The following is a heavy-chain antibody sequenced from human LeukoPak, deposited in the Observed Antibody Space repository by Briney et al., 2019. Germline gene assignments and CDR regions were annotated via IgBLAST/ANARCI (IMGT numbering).Heavy chain of an antibody. CDR1: GYTFTGYY. J-gene: IGHJ5*02. CDR3: ARGPVGYSGYDFYNWFDP. D-gene: IGHD5-12*01. CDR2: INPNSGGT. V-gene: IGHV1-2*04. Sequence: ASVKVSCKASGYTFTGYYMHWVRQAPGQGLEWMGWINPNSGGTNYAQKFQGWVTMTRDTSISTAYMELSRLRSDDTAVYYCARGPVGYSGYDFYNWFDPWGQGTLVTVSS.